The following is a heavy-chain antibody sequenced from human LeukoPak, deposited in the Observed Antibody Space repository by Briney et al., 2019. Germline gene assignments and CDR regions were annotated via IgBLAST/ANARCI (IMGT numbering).Heavy chain of an antibody. J-gene: IGHJ6*03. CDR3: ARDEAARRSYYYYYYMDV. V-gene: IGHV3-30*04. D-gene: IGHD6-6*01. CDR1: GFTFSSYA. CDR2: ISYDGRNK. Sequence: GGSLRLSCAASGFTFSSYAMHWVRQAPGKGLGWVAVISYDGRNKYYADSVKGRFTISRDNSKNTLYLQMNSLRAEDTAVYYCARDEAARRSYYYYYYMDVWGKGTTVTVSS.